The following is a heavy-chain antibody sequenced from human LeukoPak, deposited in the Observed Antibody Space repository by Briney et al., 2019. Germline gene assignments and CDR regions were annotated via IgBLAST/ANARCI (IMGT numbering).Heavy chain of an antibody. Sequence: TLSLTCTVSGGSISSDSYYWSWIRQPAGKGLEWIGRIYTSGGTNYNPSLKSRVTISVDTSKNQFSLTLSSVTAADTAVYYCARTITVAGKYYFDYWGQGTLVTVSS. V-gene: IGHV4-61*02. CDR3: ARTITVAGKYYFDY. CDR1: GGSISSDSYY. D-gene: IGHD6-19*01. J-gene: IGHJ4*02. CDR2: IYTSGGT.